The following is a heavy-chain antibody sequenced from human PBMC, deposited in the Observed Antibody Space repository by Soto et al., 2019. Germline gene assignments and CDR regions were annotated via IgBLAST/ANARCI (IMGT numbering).Heavy chain of an antibody. J-gene: IGHJ4*02. Sequence: VQLVESGGGLVQPGGSLRLSCAASGFTVSSNYMSWVRQAPGKGLEWVSVIYSGGSTYYADSVKGRFTISRDNSKNTLYLQMNSRRAEDTAVYYWARGLYDSSEGDYWGQGTLVTVSS. V-gene: IGHV3-66*01. CDR1: GFTVSSNY. CDR2: IYSGGST. D-gene: IGHD3-22*01. CDR3: ARGLYDSSEGDY.